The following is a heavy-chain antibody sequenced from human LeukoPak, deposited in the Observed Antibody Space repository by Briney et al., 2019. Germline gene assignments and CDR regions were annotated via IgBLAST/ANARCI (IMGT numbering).Heavy chain of an antibody. CDR2: ISSSSSYI. CDR3: ARDSDTMLHYYMDV. V-gene: IGHV3-21*01. D-gene: IGHD3-3*01. Sequence: GGSLRLSCAASGFTFSSYSMNWVRQAPRKGLEWVSSISSSSSYIYQVDSEKGRFTISRDNAKNSLYLQMNSLRAEDTAVYYCARDSDTMLHYYMDVWGKGTTVTVSS. CDR1: GFTFSSYS. J-gene: IGHJ6*03.